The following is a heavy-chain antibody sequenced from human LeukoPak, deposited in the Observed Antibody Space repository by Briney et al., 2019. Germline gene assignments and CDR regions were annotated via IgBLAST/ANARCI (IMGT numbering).Heavy chain of an antibody. D-gene: IGHD1-7*01. CDR3: ARVNPLELSAFDI. V-gene: IGHV3-48*04. Sequence: GGSLRLSCAASGLTLSSYSMNWVRQAPGKGLEWVSYISSSSRPQYYAGSVKGRFTISRDNAKNSLYLKMNSLRAEDTAVYYCARVNPLELSAFDIWGQGTMVTVSS. CDR2: ISSSSRPQ. CDR1: GLTLSSYS. J-gene: IGHJ3*02.